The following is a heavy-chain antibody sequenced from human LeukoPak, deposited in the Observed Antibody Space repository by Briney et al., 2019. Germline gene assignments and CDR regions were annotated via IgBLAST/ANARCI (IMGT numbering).Heavy chain of an antibody. V-gene: IGHV3-30*03. CDR2: VSYDGSNK. CDR1: GFTFSSYG. Sequence: GRSLRLSCAASGFTFSSYGMHWVRQAPGKGLEWVAVVSYDGSNKYYADSVKGRFTISRDNSKNTLYLQMSSLRSEDTAVYYCAREATDTAMVMYWGQGTLVTVSS. CDR3: AREATDTAMVMY. J-gene: IGHJ4*02. D-gene: IGHD5-18*01.